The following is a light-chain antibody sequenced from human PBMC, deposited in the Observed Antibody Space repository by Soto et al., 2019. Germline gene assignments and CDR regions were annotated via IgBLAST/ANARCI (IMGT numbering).Light chain of an antibody. CDR1: SSNIGAGYE. CDR2: ENN. Sequence: QSALTQPPSVSEAPGQRVTISCTGSSSNIGAGYEAHWYQQLPGTAPKLLIYENNNRPSGVPDRFSGSKSGTSASLAITGLQAEDEAEYYCQSYDSSLSGYVFGTGTKVTVL. J-gene: IGLJ1*01. V-gene: IGLV1-40*01. CDR3: QSYDSSLSGYV.